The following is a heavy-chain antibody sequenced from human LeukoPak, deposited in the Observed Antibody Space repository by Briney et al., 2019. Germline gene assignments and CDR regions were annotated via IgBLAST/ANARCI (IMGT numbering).Heavy chain of an antibody. CDR1: GYTFTSYD. V-gene: IGHV1-8*01. CDR3: ARRIPDYYYYGMDV. D-gene: IGHD2-21*01. J-gene: IGHJ6*02. Sequence: GASVKVSCKASGYTFTSYDINWVRQATGQGLEWMGWMNPNSGNTGYAQKFQGRVTMTRNTSISTAYMELSSLRSEDTAVYYCARRIPDYYYYGMDVWGQGTTVTVSS. CDR2: MNPNSGNT.